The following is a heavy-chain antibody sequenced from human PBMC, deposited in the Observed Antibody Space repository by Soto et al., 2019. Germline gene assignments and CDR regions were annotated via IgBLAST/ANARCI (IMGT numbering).Heavy chain of an antibody. J-gene: IGHJ4*02. CDR3: ARGGHVVVVTAALDY. CDR1: GDTFTDYY. V-gene: IGHV1-46*01. CDR2: VNPSGGHT. Sequence: QVQLVQSGAEVKKPGASVKVSCKASGDTFTDYYIHWVRQAPGQGLEWMGTVNPSGGHTTYAQHFLGRMSMTRDTSTSTLYMELTSLTSEDTAIYYCARGGHVVVVTAALDYWGQGTLVTVSS. D-gene: IGHD2-21*02.